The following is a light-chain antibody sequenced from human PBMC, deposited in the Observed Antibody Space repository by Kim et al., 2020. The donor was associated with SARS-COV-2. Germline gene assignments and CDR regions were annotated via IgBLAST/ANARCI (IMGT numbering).Light chain of an antibody. CDR2: AAS. V-gene: IGKV1-9*01. Sequence: GDRVTIACRASQDISNHLAWYQQKPGKAPELLIYAASTLKPGVPSRFSGSGSGTEFTLTISSLQPEDFATYSCQQLNTFPRTFGQATKV. CDR1: QDISNH. J-gene: IGKJ1*01. CDR3: QQLNTFPRT.